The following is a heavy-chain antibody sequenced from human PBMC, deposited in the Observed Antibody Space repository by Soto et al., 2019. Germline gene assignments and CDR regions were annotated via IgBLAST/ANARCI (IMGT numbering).Heavy chain of an antibody. CDR2: ISSSDSYI. V-gene: IGHV3-21*01. Sequence: PGGSLRLSCAASGFTFSSYNMNWVRQAPGKGLERVSFISSSDSYIYYADSEKGRFTISRDNAKNSLYLQMNSLRAEDTAVYYCARDDFWSGYGMDVWGQGTTVTVSS. CDR1: GFTFSSYN. D-gene: IGHD3-3*01. CDR3: ARDDFWSGYGMDV. J-gene: IGHJ6*02.